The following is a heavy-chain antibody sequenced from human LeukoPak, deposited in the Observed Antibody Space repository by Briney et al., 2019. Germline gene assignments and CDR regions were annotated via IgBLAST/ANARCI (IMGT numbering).Heavy chain of an antibody. Sequence: GGSLRLSCAASGFTFSSYGMHWVRQAPGKGLEWVAVISYDGSNKYYADSVKGRFTISRDNSKNTLYLQMNSLRAEDTAVYYCAKGYYDFWSGYLYLGYFDYWGQGTLVTVSS. CDR1: GFTFSSYG. J-gene: IGHJ4*02. D-gene: IGHD3-3*01. CDR2: ISYDGSNK. V-gene: IGHV3-30*18. CDR3: AKGYYDFWSGYLYLGYFDY.